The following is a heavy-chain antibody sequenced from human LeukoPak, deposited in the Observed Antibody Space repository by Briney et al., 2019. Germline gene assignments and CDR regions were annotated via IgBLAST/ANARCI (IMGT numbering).Heavy chain of an antibody. D-gene: IGHD1-20*01. J-gene: IGHJ4*02. CDR2: IKSKTDGGTT. Sequence: PGGSLRLSCAASGFTFSNAWMSWVRQAPGKGLEWVGRIKSKTDGGTTDYAAHVKGSFTISRDDSKNTLYLQMNSLKSEDTAVYYCSTSTAWYPYFDYWGQGTLVTVSS. CDR1: GFTFSNAW. CDR3: STSTAWYPYFDY. V-gene: IGHV3-15*01.